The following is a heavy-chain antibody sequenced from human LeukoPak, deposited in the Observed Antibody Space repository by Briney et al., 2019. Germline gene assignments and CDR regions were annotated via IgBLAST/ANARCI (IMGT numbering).Heavy chain of an antibody. D-gene: IGHD6-6*01. J-gene: IGHJ4*02. CDR1: GGSISSYY. V-gene: IGHV4-59*01. Sequence: SETLSLTCTVSGGSISSYYWSWIRQPPGKGLEWIGYIYYSGSTNYNPSLKSRVTISVDTSKNQFSLKLSSVTAADTAVYYCARVVSSSAGYFDYWSQGTLVTVSS. CDR2: IYYSGST. CDR3: ARVVSSSAGYFDY.